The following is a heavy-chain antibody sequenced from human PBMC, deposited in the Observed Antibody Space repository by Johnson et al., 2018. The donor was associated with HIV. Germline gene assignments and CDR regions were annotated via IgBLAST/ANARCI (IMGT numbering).Heavy chain of an antibody. CDR2: ISYAGSNK. CDR3: TTYPNYYDNAFDI. Sequence: QVQLVESGGGLVKPGGSLRLSCAASGFTFSDYYMSWIRQAPGKGLERVVVISYAGSNKSYADSVKGRFTISRDNSKNTLYLQMNSLKTEDTAVYYCTTYPNYYDNAFDIWGQGTMVTVSS. CDR1: GFTFSDYY. D-gene: IGHD3-22*01. V-gene: IGHV3-30-3*01. J-gene: IGHJ3*02.